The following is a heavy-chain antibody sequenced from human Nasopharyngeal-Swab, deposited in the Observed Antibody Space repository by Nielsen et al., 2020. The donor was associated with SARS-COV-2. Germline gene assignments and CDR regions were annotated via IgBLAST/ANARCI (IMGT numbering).Heavy chain of an antibody. J-gene: IGHJ6*03. CDR2: IYYSGST. CDR3: ARTAGYYYMDV. D-gene: IGHD6-13*01. V-gene: IGHV4-59*01. Sequence: SQTLSLTSAVSGGSIRSYSWSWIRLPPGKGLEWIGYIYYSGSTNYSPSLKSRVTISVDTSKNQFSLKLNSVTAADTAVYYCARTAGYYYMDVWGKGTTVTVSS. CDR1: GGSIRSYS.